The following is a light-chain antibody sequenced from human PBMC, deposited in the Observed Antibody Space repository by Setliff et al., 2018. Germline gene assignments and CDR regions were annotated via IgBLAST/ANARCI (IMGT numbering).Light chain of an antibody. CDR3: SSYTARSAV. Sequence: ALAQPASVSGSPGQSITISCTGISSDIHGFSYVSWYQQHPDKAPKLLIYDVTYRPSGVSDRFSASMSGNTASLTISGLQAEDEGDYYCSSYTARSAVFGPGTKVTVL. CDR2: DVT. V-gene: IGLV2-14*03. J-gene: IGLJ1*01. CDR1: SSDIHGFSY.